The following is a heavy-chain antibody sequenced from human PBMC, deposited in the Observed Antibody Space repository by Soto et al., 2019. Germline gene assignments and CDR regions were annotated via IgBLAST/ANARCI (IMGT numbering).Heavy chain of an antibody. D-gene: IGHD2-21*01. CDR1: GFTFSDHY. J-gene: IGHJ4*02. CDR3: SRGGGGGLFDL. Sequence: QVQLVESGGGLVKPGGALRLSCASSGFTFSDHYISWIRRSPGKGLEFLSYISPRTTYKNYADSVKGRFTISRDNAKNSLYLQLNSLRAEDTAIYYCSRGGGGGLFDLWGQGTFVTVSS. CDR2: ISPRTTYK. V-gene: IGHV3-11*06.